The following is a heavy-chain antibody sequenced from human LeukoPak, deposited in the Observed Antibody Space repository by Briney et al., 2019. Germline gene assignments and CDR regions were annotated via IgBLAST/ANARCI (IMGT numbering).Heavy chain of an antibody. CDR2: ISSSGSTI. Sequence: GGSLRLSCAASGFTFSSYEMNWVRQAPGKGLEWVSYISSSGSTIYYADSVKGRFTISRDNAKNSLYLQMNSLRAEDTAVYYCARYRREDIVLKVYAISTYYFDYWGQGTLVTVSS. D-gene: IGHD2-8*01. CDR1: GFTFSSYE. J-gene: IGHJ4*02. V-gene: IGHV3-48*03. CDR3: ARYRREDIVLKVYAISTYYFDY.